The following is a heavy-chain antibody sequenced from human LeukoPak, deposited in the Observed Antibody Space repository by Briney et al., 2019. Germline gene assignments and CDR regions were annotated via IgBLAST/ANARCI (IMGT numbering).Heavy chain of an antibody. J-gene: IGHJ4*02. CDR3: AREYYGFWSGSEATRWGGGLYYFDY. V-gene: IGHV4-61*02. D-gene: IGHD3-3*01. Sequence: SETLSLTCTVSGGSISSGSYYWSWIRQPAGKGLEWIGRTYTSGSANYNPSLKSRVTISVDTSKNQFSLKLSSVTAADTAVYYCAREYYGFWSGSEATRWGGGLYYFDYWGQGTLVTVSS. CDR1: GGSISSGSYY. CDR2: TYTSGSA.